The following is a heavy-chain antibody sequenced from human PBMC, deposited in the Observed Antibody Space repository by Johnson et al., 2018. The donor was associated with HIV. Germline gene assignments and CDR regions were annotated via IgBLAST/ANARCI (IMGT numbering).Heavy chain of an antibody. CDR2: IYSGGST. CDR1: GFTVTTKY. CDR3: AREGGIAAAGTDAFDI. V-gene: IGHV3-66*01. J-gene: IGHJ3*02. D-gene: IGHD6-13*01. Sequence: VQLVESGGGLVQPGGSLRLSCAASGFTVTTKYMSWVRQAPGKGLEWVSVIYSGGSTYYADSVKGRFTISRDNSKNTVYLQMNSLRAEDTAVYYCAREGGIAAAGTDAFDIWGQGTMVTVSS.